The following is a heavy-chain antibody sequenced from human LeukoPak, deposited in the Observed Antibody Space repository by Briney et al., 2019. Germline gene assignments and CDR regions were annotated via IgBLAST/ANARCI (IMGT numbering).Heavy chain of an antibody. Sequence: PSETLSLTCTGSGGSISSYYWSWIRQPAGKGLEWIGRIYTSGSTNYNPSLKSRVTMSVDTSKNQFSLKLSSVTAADTAVYYCARHCSSTSCPKGAWFDPWGQGTLVTVSS. J-gene: IGHJ5*02. D-gene: IGHD2-2*01. CDR2: IYTSGST. CDR1: GGSISSYY. V-gene: IGHV4-4*07. CDR3: ARHCSSTSCPKGAWFDP.